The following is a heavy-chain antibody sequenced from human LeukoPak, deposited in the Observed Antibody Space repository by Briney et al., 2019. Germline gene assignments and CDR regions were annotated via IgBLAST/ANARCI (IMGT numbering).Heavy chain of an antibody. CDR3: ARAGWIITSGIDY. CDR1: GYSISRGYY. Sequence: PSETLSLTCGVSGYSISRGYYWAWIRQPPGKGLEWIGTIYHIGSTYYNPSLESRVTISVDTSKNEFSLNLNSVTAVDTAVYYCARAGWIITSGIDYWGQGALVTVSS. V-gene: IGHV4-38-2*01. D-gene: IGHD1-20*01. J-gene: IGHJ4*02. CDR2: IYHIGST.